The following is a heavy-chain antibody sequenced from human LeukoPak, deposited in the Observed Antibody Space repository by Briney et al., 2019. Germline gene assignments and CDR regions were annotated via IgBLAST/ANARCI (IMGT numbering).Heavy chain of an antibody. V-gene: IGHV3-7*01. Sequence: GGSLRLSCAASGFSFSSHWMSWVRQAPGKGLEWVANIKRDGSERYYVDSVKGRFTISRGNAKKSLYLEMNSLRAEDTAAYYCVRGHPESGNLYYFDYWGQGTLVTVSS. CDR2: IKRDGSER. CDR3: VRGHPESGNLYYFDY. D-gene: IGHD3-10*01. CDR1: GFSFSSHW. J-gene: IGHJ4*02.